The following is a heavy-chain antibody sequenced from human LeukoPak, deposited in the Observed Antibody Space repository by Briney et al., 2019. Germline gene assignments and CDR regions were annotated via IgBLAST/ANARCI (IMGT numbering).Heavy chain of an antibody. CDR2: IYHSGST. CDR1: GGSISSSSYY. Sequence: SETLSLTCTVSGGSISSSSYYWGWIRQPPGKGLEWIGSIYHSGSTYYNPSLKSRVTISVDTSKNQFSLKLSSVTAADTAVYYCASTAITIFGVVTSEFDYWGQGTLVTVSS. V-gene: IGHV4-39*01. D-gene: IGHD3-3*01. CDR3: ASTAITIFGVVTSEFDY. J-gene: IGHJ4*02.